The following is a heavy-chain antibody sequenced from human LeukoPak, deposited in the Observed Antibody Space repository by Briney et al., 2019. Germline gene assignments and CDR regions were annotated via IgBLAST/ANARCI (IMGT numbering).Heavy chain of an antibody. J-gene: IGHJ4*02. CDR2: IYYSGST. D-gene: IGHD3-22*01. V-gene: IGHV4-61*08. Sequence: SQTLSLTCTVSGDSISSGDYYWCWIRQSRGTGLEWIGYIYYSGSTNYNPSLKSRVTISVDTSMNQFSLKLSSVTAADTAVYYCARGPFHYYDSSGYSFDYWGQGTLVTVSS. CDR3: ARGPFHYYDSSGYSFDY. CDR1: GDSISSGDYY.